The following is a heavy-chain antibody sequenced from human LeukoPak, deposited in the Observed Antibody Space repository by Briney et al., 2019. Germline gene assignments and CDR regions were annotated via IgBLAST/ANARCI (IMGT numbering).Heavy chain of an antibody. Sequence: GESLKISCKASGYSFTGFWIAWARQMPGKGLEWMGIIYPSDSDTRYSPSFQGQVTISADKSISTAYLQWSSLKASDTAMYYCARRMPYTSSWSSPFDYWGQGTLVSVSS. V-gene: IGHV5-51*01. CDR2: IYPSDSDT. CDR1: GYSFTGFW. J-gene: IGHJ4*02. CDR3: ARRMPYTSSWSSPFDY. D-gene: IGHD6-13*01.